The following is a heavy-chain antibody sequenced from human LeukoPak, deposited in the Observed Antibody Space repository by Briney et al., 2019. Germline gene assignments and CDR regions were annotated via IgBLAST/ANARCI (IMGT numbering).Heavy chain of an antibody. CDR3: ARDSFLMDTAMACPFDY. J-gene: IGHJ4*02. V-gene: IGHV3-48*03. CDR1: GFTFSSYE. D-gene: IGHD5-18*01. Sequence: AGGSLRLSCAASGFTFSSYEMNWVRQALGKGLEWVSYISSSGSTIYYADSVKGRFTISRDNAKNSLYLQMNSLRAEDTAVYYCARDSFLMDTAMACPFDYWGQGTLVTVSS. CDR2: ISSSGSTI.